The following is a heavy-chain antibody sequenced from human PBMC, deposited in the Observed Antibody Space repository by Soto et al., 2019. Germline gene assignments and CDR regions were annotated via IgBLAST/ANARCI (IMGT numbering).Heavy chain of an antibody. CDR3: ARLILEDCSSTSCLRGIDP. CDR2: IDPSDSYT. Sequence: GESLKISCKGSVYSFTSYWISWVRQMPGKGLEWMGRIDPSDSYTNYSPSFQGHVTISADKSISTAYLQWSSLKASDTAMYYCARLILEDCSSTSCLRGIDPWGQGTLVTVSS. V-gene: IGHV5-10-1*01. J-gene: IGHJ5*02. D-gene: IGHD2-2*01. CDR1: VYSFTSYW.